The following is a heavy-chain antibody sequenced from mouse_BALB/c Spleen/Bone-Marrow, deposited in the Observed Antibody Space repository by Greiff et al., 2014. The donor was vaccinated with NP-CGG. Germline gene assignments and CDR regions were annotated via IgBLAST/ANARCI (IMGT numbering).Heavy chain of an antibody. D-gene: IGHD1-1*01. J-gene: IGHJ3*01. Sequence: EVMLVESGGGLVQPGESLKLSCESNEYEFPSHDMSWVRKTPEKRLELVAAINSDGGNTYYPDTMERRFIISRDNSKKTLYLQMSSLRSEDTAFYYCARHGDYYGSSLFAYWGQGTLVTVSA. CDR1: EYEFPSHD. CDR3: ARHGDYYGSSLFAY. CDR2: INSDGGNT. V-gene: IGHV5-2*01.